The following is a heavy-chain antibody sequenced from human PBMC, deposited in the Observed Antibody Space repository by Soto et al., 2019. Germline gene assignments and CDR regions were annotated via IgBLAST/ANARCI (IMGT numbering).Heavy chain of an antibody. D-gene: IGHD2-2*02. V-gene: IGHV4-34*01. Sequence: SETLSLTCAVYGGSFSGYYWSWIRQPPGKGLEWIGEINHSGSTNYNPSLKSRVTISVDTSKNQFSLKLSSVTAADTAVYYCARRSGEVRCSSTSCYTESQESNWFDPWGQGTLVTVSS. CDR1: GGSFSGYY. CDR3: ARRSGEVRCSSTSCYTESQESNWFDP. CDR2: INHSGST. J-gene: IGHJ5*02.